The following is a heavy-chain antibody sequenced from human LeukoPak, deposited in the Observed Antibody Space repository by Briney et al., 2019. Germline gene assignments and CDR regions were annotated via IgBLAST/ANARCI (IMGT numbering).Heavy chain of an antibody. D-gene: IGHD3-16*01. CDR2: IYTSGST. Sequence: PSETLSLTCTVSGGSISSYYWSWIRQPAGKGLEWIGRIYTSGSTNYNPSLKSRVTMSVDTSKNQFSLKLSSVTAADTAVYYCVRDNLEPQGEDWFDPWGQGTLVTVSS. V-gene: IGHV4-4*07. CDR3: VRDNLEPQGEDWFDP. J-gene: IGHJ5*02. CDR1: GGSISSYY.